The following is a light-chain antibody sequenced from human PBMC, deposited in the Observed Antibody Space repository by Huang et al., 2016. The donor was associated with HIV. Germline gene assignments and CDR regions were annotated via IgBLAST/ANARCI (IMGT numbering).Light chain of an antibody. V-gene: IGKV4-1*01. J-gene: IGKJ1*01. Sequence: DIVMTQSPDSLAVSLGERSTITCVSSQSVLSPSNNRNHLAGYQQKPRQPRQLRINGVSTRESGVPDRVRGSGSATDFTLTIDNLQAEDVALYFCQQYYSIPGFGQGTYVEV. CDR1: QSVLSPSNNRNH. CDR2: GVS. CDR3: QQYYSIPG.